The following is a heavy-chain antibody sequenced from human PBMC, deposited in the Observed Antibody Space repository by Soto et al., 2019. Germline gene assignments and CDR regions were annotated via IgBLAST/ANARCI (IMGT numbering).Heavy chain of an antibody. CDR2: IIPIFGTA. D-gene: IGHD5-12*01. J-gene: IGHJ4*02. CDR1: GGTFSSYA. CDR3: ARGSRRDGYTKIDY. Sequence: SVKVSCKASGGTFSSYAISWVRQAPGQGLEWMGGIIPIFGTANYAQKFQGRVTITADESTSTAYMELSSLRSGDTAVYYCARGSRRDGYTKIDYWGQGTLVTVSS. V-gene: IGHV1-69*13.